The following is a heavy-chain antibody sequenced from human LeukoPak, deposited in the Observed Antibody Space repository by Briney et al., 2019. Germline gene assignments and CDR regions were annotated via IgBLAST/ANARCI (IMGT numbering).Heavy chain of an antibody. CDR1: GFTFSDLY. D-gene: IGHD1-26*01. Sequence: GGSLRLSCAASGFTFSDLYISWIRQAPGKGLEWVAYISSSGDIIYYADSVKGRFTISRDNTKNSLYLQMNSLRAEDTAVYYCSRYRPTVHYWGQGTLVTVSS. CDR2: ISSSGDII. J-gene: IGHJ4*02. CDR3: SRYRPTVHY. V-gene: IGHV3-11*04.